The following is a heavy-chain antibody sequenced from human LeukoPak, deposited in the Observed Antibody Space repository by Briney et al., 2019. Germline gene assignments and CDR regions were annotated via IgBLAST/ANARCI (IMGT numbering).Heavy chain of an antibody. D-gene: IGHD6-13*01. Sequence: PGGSLRLSCAASGFSFSRYWMSWVRQAPGKGLEWVANIKQDGSEKNYVESVKGRFTISRDNAKNSLYLQTSSLRAEDTAVYYCARDRRSSWFGALMDVWGKGTTVTVSS. CDR3: ARDRRSSWFGALMDV. V-gene: IGHV3-7*01. CDR1: GFSFSRYW. J-gene: IGHJ6*04. CDR2: IKQDGSEK.